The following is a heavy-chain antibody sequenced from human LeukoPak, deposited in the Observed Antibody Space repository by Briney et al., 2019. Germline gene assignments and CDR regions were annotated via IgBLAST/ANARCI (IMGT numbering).Heavy chain of an antibody. CDR3: ARTIRDTGYFDY. CDR2: MNPNSGNT. D-gene: IGHD1-14*01. V-gene: IGHV1-8*01. CDR1: GYTFTSYD. J-gene: IGHJ4*02. Sequence: ASVKVPCKASGYTFTSYDINWVRQATGQGLEWMGWMNPNSGNTGYAQKFQGRVTMTRETSISTAYMELSSLRSEDTAVYYCARTIRDTGYFDYWGQGTLVTVSS.